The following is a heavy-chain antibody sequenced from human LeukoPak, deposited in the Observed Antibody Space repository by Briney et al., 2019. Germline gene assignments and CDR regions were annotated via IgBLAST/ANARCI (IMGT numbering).Heavy chain of an antibody. J-gene: IGHJ4*02. V-gene: IGHV3-30*18. Sequence: PGRSLRLSCAASGDTFRSYGMHWVRQAPGKGLEWVTVISYDGSNKYYADSVKGRFTISRDNSKNTLYLQMNSLRAEDTAVYYCAKDAYDIPAFFDYWGQGTLVTVSS. CDR2: ISYDGSNK. CDR3: AKDAYDIPAFFDY. D-gene: IGHD3-9*01. CDR1: GDTFRSYG.